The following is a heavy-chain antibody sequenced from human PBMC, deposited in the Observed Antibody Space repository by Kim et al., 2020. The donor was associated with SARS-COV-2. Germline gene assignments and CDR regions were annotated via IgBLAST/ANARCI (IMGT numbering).Heavy chain of an antibody. V-gene: IGHV1-69*13. CDR2: IIPIFGTA. D-gene: IGHD3-22*01. CDR1: GGTFSSYA. CDR3: ASGIYYYDSSGYYPFDY. J-gene: IGHJ4*02. Sequence: SVKVSCKASGGTFSSYAISWVRQAPGQGLEWMGGIIPIFGTANYAQKFQGRVTITADESTSTAYMELSSLRSEDTAVYYCASGIYYYDSSGYYPFDYWGQGTLVTVSS.